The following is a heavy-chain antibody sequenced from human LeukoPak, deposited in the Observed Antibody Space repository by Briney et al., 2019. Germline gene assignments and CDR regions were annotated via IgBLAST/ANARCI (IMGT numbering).Heavy chain of an antibody. CDR1: GFTFSDFW. J-gene: IGHJ4*02. CDR3: ARGREWGDY. D-gene: IGHD1-26*01. CDR2: MNRDGSEK. Sequence: PGGSLRLSCAASGFTFSDFWLSWVRQAPGKGLEWVANMNRDGSEKNYVDSMKGRITISRDNAKNSLYLQMNSLRVEDTAVYYCARGREWGDYWGQGTLVTVSS. V-gene: IGHV3-7*01.